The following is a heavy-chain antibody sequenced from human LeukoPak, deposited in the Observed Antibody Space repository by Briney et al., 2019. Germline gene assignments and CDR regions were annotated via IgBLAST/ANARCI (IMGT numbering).Heavy chain of an antibody. Sequence: PGGSLRLSCAASGFSFSTSPMSWVRQPPGKGLEWVSAMNNGPGATFYRDSVRGRFTISRDNSKNTLYLQMNSLRAEDTAVYYCAKSKWFPPFPFDPWGQGILVTVSS. D-gene: IGHD3-10*01. J-gene: IGHJ5*02. V-gene: IGHV3-23*01. CDR1: GFSFSTSP. CDR3: AKSKWFPPFPFDP. CDR2: MNNGPGAT.